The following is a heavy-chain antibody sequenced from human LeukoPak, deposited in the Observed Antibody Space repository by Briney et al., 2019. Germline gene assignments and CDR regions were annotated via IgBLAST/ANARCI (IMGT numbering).Heavy chain of an antibody. V-gene: IGHV4-4*07. Sequence: SETLSLTCTVSGGSISSYHWSWIRQPAGKGLEWIGRIYTSGSTNYNPSLKSRVTMSVDTSKNQFSLKLSSVTAADTAVYYCARDTLLLDYYDSRSSWFDPWGQGTLVTVSS. CDR1: GGSISSYH. CDR3: ARDTLLLDYYDSRSSWFDP. J-gene: IGHJ5*02. D-gene: IGHD3-22*01. CDR2: IYTSGST.